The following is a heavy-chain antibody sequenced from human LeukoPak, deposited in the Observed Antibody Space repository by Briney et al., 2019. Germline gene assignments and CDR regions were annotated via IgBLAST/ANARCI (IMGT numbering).Heavy chain of an antibody. Sequence: RESLKISCKGSGYSFTSYWIGWVRQMPGKGLEWMGIIYPDDSDTRYGPSFQGQVTISADKSISTAYLQWSSLKASDTAMYYCARLPVSDMGVYAIAAAADYWGQGTLVTVSS. CDR3: ARLPVSDMGVYAIAAAADY. CDR1: GYSFTSYW. J-gene: IGHJ4*02. V-gene: IGHV5-51*01. CDR2: IYPDDSDT. D-gene: IGHD6-13*01.